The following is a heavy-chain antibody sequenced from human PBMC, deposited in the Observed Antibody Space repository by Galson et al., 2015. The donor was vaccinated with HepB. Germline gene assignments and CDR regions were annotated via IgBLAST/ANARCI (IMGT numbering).Heavy chain of an antibody. J-gene: IGHJ6*02. D-gene: IGHD3-3*01. V-gene: IGHV3-74*01. CDR3: ARGGPYDFWSGYYPDYYYGMDV. CDR2: INSDGSST. CDR1: GFTFSSYW. Sequence: SLRLSCAASGFTFSSYWMHWVRQAPGKGLVWVSRINSDGSSTSYADSVKGRFTISRDNAKNTLYLQMNSLRAEDTAVYYCARGGPYDFWSGYYPDYYYGMDVWGQGTTVTVSS.